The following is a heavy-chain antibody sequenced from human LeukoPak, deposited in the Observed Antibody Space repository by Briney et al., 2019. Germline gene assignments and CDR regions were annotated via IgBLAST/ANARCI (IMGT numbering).Heavy chain of an antibody. D-gene: IGHD3-3*01. CDR3: ARHTSPWASGYYDF. CDR1: GYSFNNHW. CDR2: IYPTDSET. V-gene: IGHV5-51*01. Sequence: GESLQISCKASGYSFNNHWIGWVRPMPGKGLEWMGIIYPTDSETKYSPSFQGRVTISADKSITTAYLQWNSLKASDTAMYYCARHTSPWASGYYDFWGQGTLVTVSS. J-gene: IGHJ4*02.